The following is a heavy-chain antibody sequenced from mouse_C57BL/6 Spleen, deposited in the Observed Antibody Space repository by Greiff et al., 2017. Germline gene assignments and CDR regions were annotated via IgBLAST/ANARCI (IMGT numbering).Heavy chain of an antibody. CDR1: GYTFTSYW. Sequence: QVQLQQPGAELVRPGSSVKLSCKASGYTFTSYWMDWVKQRPGQGLEWIGNIYPSDSETHYNQKFKDKATLTVDKSSSTAYLQLSSLTSEDSAVYDCASGRDYGSSYLLDYWGQGTTLTVSS. J-gene: IGHJ2*01. CDR2: IYPSDSET. V-gene: IGHV1-61*01. D-gene: IGHD1-1*01. CDR3: ASGRDYGSSYLLDY.